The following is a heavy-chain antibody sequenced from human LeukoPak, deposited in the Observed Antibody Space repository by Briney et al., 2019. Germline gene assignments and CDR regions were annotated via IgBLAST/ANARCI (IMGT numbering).Heavy chain of an antibody. J-gene: IGHJ4*02. V-gene: IGHV1-69*13. CDR2: IIPIFGTA. CDR3: ARGRTNFDY. Sequence: SVKVSCKASAGTFSSYAISWVRQAPGQGLEWMGGIIPIFGTANYAQKFQRRVTITADESTSTAYMDQSSLRSEDTAVYYCARGRTNFDYWGQGTLVTVSS. CDR1: AGTFSSYA. D-gene: IGHD2-2*01.